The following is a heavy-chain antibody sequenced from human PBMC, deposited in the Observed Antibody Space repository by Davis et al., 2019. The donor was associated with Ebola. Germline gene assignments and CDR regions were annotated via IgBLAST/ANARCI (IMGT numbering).Heavy chain of an antibody. J-gene: IGHJ4*02. CDR2: IIPIFGTA. CDR3: AFGPSSSSFVY. V-gene: IGHV1-69*13. D-gene: IGHD6-6*01. CDR1: GGTFSSYA. Sequence: AASVKVSCKASGGTFSSYAISWVRQAPGQGLEWMGGIIPIFGTANYAQKFQGRVTITADESTSTAYMELSSLRSEDTAVYYCAFGPSSSSFVYWGQGTLVTVSS.